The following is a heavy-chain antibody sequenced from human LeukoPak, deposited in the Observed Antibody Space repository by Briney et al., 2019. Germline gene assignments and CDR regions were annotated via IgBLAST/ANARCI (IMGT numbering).Heavy chain of an antibody. CDR1: GGSISSSSYY. CDR2: IYYSGST. V-gene: IGHV4-39*07. D-gene: IGHD2/OR15-2a*01. CDR3: ARGPILWNYYYYYMDV. J-gene: IGHJ6*03. Sequence: PSETLSLTCTVSGGSISSSSYYWGWIRQPPGRGLEWIANIYYSGSTYSNPSLRSRVTISVDTSKNQFSLKLSSVTAADTAVYYCARGPILWNYYYYYMDVWGKGTTVTVSS.